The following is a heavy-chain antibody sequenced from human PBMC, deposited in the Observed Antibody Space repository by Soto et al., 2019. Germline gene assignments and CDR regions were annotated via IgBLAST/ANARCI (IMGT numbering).Heavy chain of an antibody. Sequence: SGPTLANPTQPLTLTCTFSGFSLTTTAVRVGWIGQPPGKGLEWVALIYWNDDTRYSPSLKSRLTTNKDTTKNQVVLTRTTMDPVHTATYYCAHRLRWLAVFASGGKGTLSTVPP. CDR2: IYWNDDT. J-gene: IGHJ4*02. CDR3: AHRLRWLAVFAS. V-gene: IGHV2-5*01. CDR1: GFSLTTTAVR. D-gene: IGHD6-19*01.